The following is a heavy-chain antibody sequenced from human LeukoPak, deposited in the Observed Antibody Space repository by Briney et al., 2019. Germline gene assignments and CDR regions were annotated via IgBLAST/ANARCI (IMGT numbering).Heavy chain of an antibody. CDR3: ASNSRYCSSTSCYSGDYYYYYGMDV. Sequence: ASVKVSCKASGGTFSSYAISCVRQAPGQGLEGMGRIIPILGIANYAQKFQGRVTITADKSTITAYMELSSLRSEDTAVYYCASNSRYCSSTSCYSGDYYYYYGMDVWGQGTTVTVSS. J-gene: IGHJ6*02. CDR2: IIPILGIA. V-gene: IGHV1-69*04. D-gene: IGHD2-2*01. CDR1: GGTFSSYA.